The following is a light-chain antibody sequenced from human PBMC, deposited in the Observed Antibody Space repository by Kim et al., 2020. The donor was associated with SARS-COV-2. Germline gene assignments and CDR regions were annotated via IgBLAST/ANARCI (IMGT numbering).Light chain of an antibody. CDR2: GTT. CDR1: SSNIGAGYD. Sequence: QSVLTQPPSVSGAPGQRVTISCSGSSSNIGAGYDVHWYQQSPGNAPKLLIYGTTSRPSGVPGRFSASTSGTSASLTITGLQAEDESDYYCQSYDSRLSGSRVFGGGTKLTVL. J-gene: IGLJ3*02. V-gene: IGLV1-40*01. CDR3: QSYDSRLSGSRV.